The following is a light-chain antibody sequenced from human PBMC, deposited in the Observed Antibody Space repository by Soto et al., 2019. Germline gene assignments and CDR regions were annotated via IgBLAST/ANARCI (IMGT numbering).Light chain of an antibody. J-gene: IGKJ1*01. V-gene: IGKV1-5*03. Sequence: DIQMTQSPSTLSGSVGDGVTITCRASQTITSRLAWYQQEPWKAPKLLIYKASTLKSGVPSRFSGSGSGTEFTLTISSLQPDDFATYYCQHYNSYSEALGQGTKVDI. CDR1: QTITSR. CDR3: QHYNSYSEA. CDR2: KAS.